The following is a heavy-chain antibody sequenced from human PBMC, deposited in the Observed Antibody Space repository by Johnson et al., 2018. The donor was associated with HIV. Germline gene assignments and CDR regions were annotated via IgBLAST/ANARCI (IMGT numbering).Heavy chain of an antibody. V-gene: IGHV3-9*01. J-gene: IGHJ3*02. CDR1: GFTFDDYA. D-gene: IGHD6-13*01. CDR2: ISWNSGSI. CDR3: ASSNVVGYSNYPDAFDI. Sequence: VQLVESGGGLVQPGRSLRLSCAASGFTFDDYAMHWVRQAPGKGLEWVSGISWNSGSIGYVDSVKGRFTVSRDNAKNSLYLQMNSLRAEDTALYYCASSNVVGYSNYPDAFDIWGQGTMVTVSS.